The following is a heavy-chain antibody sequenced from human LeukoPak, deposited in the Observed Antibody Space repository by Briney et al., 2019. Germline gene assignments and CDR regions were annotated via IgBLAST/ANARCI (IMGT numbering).Heavy chain of an antibody. J-gene: IGHJ4*02. D-gene: IGHD3-9*01. CDR3: ARADDIPRVGCFDY. CDR1: GFTFSSYS. Sequence: PGGSLRLSCAASGFTFSSYSMNWVRQAPGKGLEWVSSISSSSSYIYYADSVKGRFTISRDNAKNSLYLLMNSLRAEDTAVYYCARADDIPRVGCFDYWGQGTLVTVSS. CDR2: ISSSSSYI. V-gene: IGHV3-21*01.